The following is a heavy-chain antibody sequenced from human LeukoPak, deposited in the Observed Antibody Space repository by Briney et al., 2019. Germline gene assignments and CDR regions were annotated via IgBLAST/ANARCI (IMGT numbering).Heavy chain of an antibody. D-gene: IGHD6-19*01. J-gene: IGHJ4*02. CDR2: INPSGGST. Sequence: ASVKVSCKASGYTFTSYYIHWVRQAPGQGLEWMGIINPSGGSTSYAQKFQGRVTMTRDTSTSKVYMELSSLRSEDTAVYYCSRDPAPVASYVDYWGQGTLVTVSS. CDR3: SRDPAPVASYVDY. V-gene: IGHV1-46*01. CDR1: GYTFTSYY.